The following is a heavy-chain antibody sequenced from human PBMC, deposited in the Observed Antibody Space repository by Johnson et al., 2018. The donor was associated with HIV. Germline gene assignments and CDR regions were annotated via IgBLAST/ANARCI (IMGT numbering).Heavy chain of an antibody. V-gene: IGHV3-30*14. Sequence: QVQLVESGGGLVQPGGSLRLSCAASGFTFSSYAMHWVRQAPGKGLEWVAVISYDGSNKYYADSVKGRVTISRDDSKNTVYLQMNSLRAEDTAVYYCARAEPWDRRHYAFDIWGQGTVVTVSS. CDR2: ISYDGSNK. D-gene: IGHD1-1*01. J-gene: IGHJ3*02. CDR1: GFTFSSYA. CDR3: ARAEPWDRRHYAFDI.